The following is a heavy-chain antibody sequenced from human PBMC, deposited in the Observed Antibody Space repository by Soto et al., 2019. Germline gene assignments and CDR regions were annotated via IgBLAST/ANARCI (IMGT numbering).Heavy chain of an antibody. CDR2: IYRDYSDT. CDR1: GYSFTRYW. D-gene: IGHD2-2*01. J-gene: IGHJ5*02. Sequence: GESPKIFCKGPGYSFTRYWNGWVRQMSGKGLEWGGIIYRDYSDTRYSPFFQGQVTNSPDKSISNAFFKYNSPKTSATALDYFARALLPQPPQDWFDPWGQGTLVTVSS. CDR3: ARALLPQPPQDWFDP. V-gene: IGHV5-51*01.